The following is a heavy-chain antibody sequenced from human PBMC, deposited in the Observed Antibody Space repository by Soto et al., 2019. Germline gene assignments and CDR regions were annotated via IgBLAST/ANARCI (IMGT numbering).Heavy chain of an antibody. J-gene: IGHJ6*03. Sequence: GGSLRLSCAASGFTFSNAWMSWVRQAPGKGLEWVGRIKSKTDGGTTDYAAPVKGRFTISRDDSKNTLYLQMNSLKTEDTAVYYCTTDYSNYPGSSYYYYYMDVWGKGTTVTVSS. D-gene: IGHD4-4*01. CDR2: IKSKTDGGTT. CDR1: GFTFSNAW. CDR3: TTDYSNYPGSSYYYYYMDV. V-gene: IGHV3-15*01.